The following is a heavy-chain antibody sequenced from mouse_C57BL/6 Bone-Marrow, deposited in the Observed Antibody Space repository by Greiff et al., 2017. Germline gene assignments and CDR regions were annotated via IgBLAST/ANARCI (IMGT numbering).Heavy chain of an antibody. D-gene: IGHD2-3*01. V-gene: IGHV14-2*01. CDR1: GFNFNGYY. Sequence: EVQLQQSGAELVKPGASVKLSCTASGFNFNGYYMHWVKQRTGQGLEWIGRIDPDDGETKYAPKFQGKATLTADKSSSTASMQLSSLTSEDTAVYDSARYRWLGFAYWGQGTLVTVSA. J-gene: IGHJ3*01. CDR2: IDPDDGET. CDR3: ARYRWLGFAY.